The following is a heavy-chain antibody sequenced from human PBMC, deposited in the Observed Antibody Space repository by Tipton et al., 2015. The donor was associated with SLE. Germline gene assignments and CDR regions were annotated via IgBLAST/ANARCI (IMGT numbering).Heavy chain of an antibody. CDR1: GGSISSGGYY. CDR3: ATALAAAGTYAFDI. V-gene: IGHV4-31*03. CDR2: IYYSGST. D-gene: IGHD6-13*01. Sequence: LRLSCTVSGGSISSGGYYWSWIRQHPGKGLEWIGYIYYSGSTYYNPSLKSRVTISVDTSKNQFSLKLSSVTAADTAVYYCATALAAAGTYAFDIWGQGTMVAVSS. J-gene: IGHJ3*02.